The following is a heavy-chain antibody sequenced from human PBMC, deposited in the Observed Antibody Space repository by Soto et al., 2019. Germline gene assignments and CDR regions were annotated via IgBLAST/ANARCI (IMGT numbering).Heavy chain of an antibody. J-gene: IGHJ6*01. CDR1: GVTFDSFA. V-gene: IGHV3-23*01. D-gene: IGHD1-7*01. Sequence: PGEYLRLSCSSSGVTFDSFAMTWVRQAPGKGLEWVSAISASGGSTFYADSVKGRFTISRDSSKNTLYLQMDSLRAEDTAVYYCANRLWNYYFSGLYFELWGKGTRVTVSS. CDR3: ANRLWNYYFSGLYFEL. CDR2: ISASGGST.